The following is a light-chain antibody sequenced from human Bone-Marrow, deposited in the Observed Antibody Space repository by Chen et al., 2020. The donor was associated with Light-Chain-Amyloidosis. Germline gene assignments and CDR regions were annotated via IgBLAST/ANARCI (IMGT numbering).Light chain of an antibody. CDR3: ISHTSSGTLWV. V-gene: IGLV2-14*01. CDR2: EVT. Sequence: QSALTQPASVSGSPGQSITISCTGTSSDVGGYDLVSCYQQYPGKAPKLMIYEVTNRPSGISIRCAGSKYRNAASLTISGLQAEDEADYYCISHTSSGTLWVFGGGTNLPVL. CDR1: SSDVGGYDL. J-gene: IGLJ3*02.